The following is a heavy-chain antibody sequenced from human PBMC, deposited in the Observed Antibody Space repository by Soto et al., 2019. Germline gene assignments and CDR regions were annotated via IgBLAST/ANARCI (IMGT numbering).Heavy chain of an antibody. CDR2: IYYRGTT. J-gene: IGHJ5*02. V-gene: IGHV4-39*01. Sequence: SETRSLAWTVSGGAISSDNCLWGWIRQPPGKGLEWIGNIYYRGTTYDNPSLKSRVTISVDTSKNQFSLKLSSVTASDTAVYYCARLGAYYPSLDPWGQG. CDR1: GGAISSDNCL. CDR3: ARLGAYYPSLDP. D-gene: IGHD2-21*01.